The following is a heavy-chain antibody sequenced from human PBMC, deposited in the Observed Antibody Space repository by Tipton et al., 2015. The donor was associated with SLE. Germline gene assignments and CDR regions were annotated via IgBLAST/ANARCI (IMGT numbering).Heavy chain of an antibody. D-gene: IGHD3-10*01. CDR2: IYYSGST. Sequence: TLSLTCTVSGGSISSSSYYWGWIRQPPGKGLEWIGSIYYSGSTYYNPSLKSRVTISVDTSKNQFSLKLSSVTAADTAVYYCAGGGYYYGSDPDYWGQGTLVTVSS. V-gene: IGHV4-39*07. CDR3: AGGGYYYGSDPDY. J-gene: IGHJ4*02. CDR1: GGSISSSSYY.